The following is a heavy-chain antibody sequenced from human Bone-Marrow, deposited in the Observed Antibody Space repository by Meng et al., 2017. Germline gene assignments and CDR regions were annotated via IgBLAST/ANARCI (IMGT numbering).Heavy chain of an antibody. CDR1: GYTFAGYY. CDR3: ARGVTTVTTYFDY. J-gene: IGHJ4*02. CDR2: INPNSGGT. V-gene: IGHV1-2*06. Sequence: LQLVQCRVEVKRPGASVKVSCKASGYTFAGYYMPWVRQAPGQGLEWMGRINPNSGGTNYAQKFQGRVTMTRDTSISTAYMELSRLRSDDTAVYYCARGVTTVTTYFDYWGQGTLVTVSS. D-gene: IGHD4-17*01.